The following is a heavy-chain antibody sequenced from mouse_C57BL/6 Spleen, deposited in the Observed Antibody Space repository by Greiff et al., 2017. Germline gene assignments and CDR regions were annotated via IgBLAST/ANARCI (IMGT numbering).Heavy chain of an antibody. Sequence: QVQLQQSGAELVRPGASVTLSCKASGYTFTDYEMHWVKRTPVHGLEWIGAIDPEAGGTDYNQKFKGKAILTADKSSSTAYMALRSLTSEDSAVYYCTTGTWLAYWSQGTLVTVSA. CDR2: IDPEAGGT. V-gene: IGHV1-15*01. J-gene: IGHJ3*01. D-gene: IGHD4-1*01. CDR1: GYTFTDYE. CDR3: TTGTWLAY.